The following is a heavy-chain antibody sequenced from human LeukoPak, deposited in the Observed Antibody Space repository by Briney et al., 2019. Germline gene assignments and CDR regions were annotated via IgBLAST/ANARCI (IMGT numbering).Heavy chain of an antibody. CDR2: IKYDGSHK. J-gene: IGHJ4*02. CDR1: GFSFSSYW. CDR3: ASSHDSSGND. D-gene: IGHD3-22*01. Sequence: GGSLRFSCVASGFSFSSYWMAWVRQAPGKGLEWVANIKYDGSHKYYVDSVKGRFTISRDNAKNSVYLQMNSLGVDDTAVYFCASSHDSSGNDWGQGTMVTVSS. V-gene: IGHV3-7*01.